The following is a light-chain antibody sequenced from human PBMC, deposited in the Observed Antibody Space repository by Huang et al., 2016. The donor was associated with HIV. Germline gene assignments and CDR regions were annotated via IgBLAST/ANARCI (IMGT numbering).Light chain of an antibody. CDR1: QDISSY. CDR2: GAS. Sequence: IQLTQSPSSLSASVGERVTITCRASQDISSYVAWYQQKPGKAPKLLIYGASTLQSGVPSRFSGSGSGTEYSLTISSLQPEDFATYYCQQLSTSLTFGGGTKVEMK. V-gene: IGKV1-9*01. CDR3: QQLSTSLT. J-gene: IGKJ4*01.